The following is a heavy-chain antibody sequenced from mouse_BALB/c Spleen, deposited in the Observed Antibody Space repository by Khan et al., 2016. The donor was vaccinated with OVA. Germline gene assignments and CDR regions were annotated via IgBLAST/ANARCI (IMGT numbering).Heavy chain of an antibody. CDR2: IDPFNGAT. J-gene: IGHJ3*01. CDR3: GRHGIATWFAY. Sequence: VQLQLAVPDILKPAASVKISCKASGSSFTSYYIHWVKQSRGRSLEWIGYIDPFNGATAPNQQFTDKATLTVDHSSSPAYIHLPSLRSADSAVYYCGRHGIATWFAYWGQGTLVTVSA. CDR1: GSSFTSYY. D-gene: IGHD4-1*01. V-gene: IGHV1S135*01.